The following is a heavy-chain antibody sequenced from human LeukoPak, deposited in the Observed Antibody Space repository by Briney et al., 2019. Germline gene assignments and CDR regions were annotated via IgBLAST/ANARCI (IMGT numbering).Heavy chain of an antibody. CDR3: ATGHSYGYDY. D-gene: IGHD5-18*01. V-gene: IGHV3-74*01. Sequence: GGSLRLSCAASGLPFSDFWMHWVRRPPGKGLGWVALFKGDGRTTIYADSVKGRFTISRDNAKNTSYLQMNSLRADDSGVYYCATGHSYGYDYWGQGVLVTVSS. CDR1: GLPFSDFW. CDR2: FKGDGRTT. J-gene: IGHJ4*02.